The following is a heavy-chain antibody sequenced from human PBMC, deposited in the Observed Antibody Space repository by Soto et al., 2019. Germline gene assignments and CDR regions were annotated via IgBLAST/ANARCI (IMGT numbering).Heavy chain of an antibody. CDR1: GFSFSHYA. D-gene: IGHD3-10*01. CDR2: ISYDGENQ. CDR3: VSPHSESSNAFDL. Sequence: GGSLRLSCAASGFSFSHYAMHWVRQPPGKGLEWVALISYDGENQYFTDSVRGRFTISRDNSKTAVYLEMNNLRLDNTATYYCVSPHSESSNAFDLWGQGTLVTVSS. V-gene: IGHV3-30*04. J-gene: IGHJ5*02.